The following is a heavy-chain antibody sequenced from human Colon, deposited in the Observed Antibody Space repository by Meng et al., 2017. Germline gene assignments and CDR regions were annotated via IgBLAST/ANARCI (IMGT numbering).Heavy chain of an antibody. V-gene: IGHV3-30*18. J-gene: IGHJ4*02. Sequence: GQLLGFVGRLVKPGGSLTLSCASSGFTFSDVWMSWVRQAPGKGREWVALISYDGSNKYVADSVKGRFTISRDNSKNMLYLQMNNLRADDTAFYYCAKETGRIGSPCFDFWGQGTLVTVSS. CDR2: ISYDGSNK. CDR3: AKETGRIGSPCFDF. CDR1: GFTFSDVW. D-gene: IGHD7-27*01.